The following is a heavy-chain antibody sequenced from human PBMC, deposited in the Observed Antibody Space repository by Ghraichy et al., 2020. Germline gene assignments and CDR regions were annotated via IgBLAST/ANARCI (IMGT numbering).Heavy chain of an antibody. CDR2: IYYSGST. D-gene: IGHD5-18*01. CDR1: GGSISSYY. J-gene: IGHJ4*02. V-gene: IGHV4-59*01. CDR3: ARESKTSYGYHFDY. Sequence: SETLSLTCTVSGGSISSYYWSWIRQPPGKGLEWIGYIYYSGSTNYNPSLKSRVTISVDTSKNQFSLKLSSVTAADTAVYYCARESKTSYGYHFDYWGQGTLVTVSS.